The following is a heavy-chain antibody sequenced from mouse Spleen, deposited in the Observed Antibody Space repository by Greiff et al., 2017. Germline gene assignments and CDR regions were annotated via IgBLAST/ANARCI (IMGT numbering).Heavy chain of an antibody. CDR2: ISYDGSN. CDR3: ARAYYGSYAY. D-gene: IGHD1-1*01. V-gene: IGHV3-6*01. J-gene: IGHJ3*01. CDR1: GYSITSGYY. Sequence: ESGPGLVKPSQSLSLTCSVTGYSITSGYYWNWIRQFPGNKLEWMGYISYDGSNNYNPSLKNRISITRDTSKNQFFLKLNSVTTEDTATYYCARAYYGSYAYWGQGTLVTVSA.